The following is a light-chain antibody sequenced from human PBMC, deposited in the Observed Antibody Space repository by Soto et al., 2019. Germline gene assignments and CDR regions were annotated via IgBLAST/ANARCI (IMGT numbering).Light chain of an antibody. V-gene: IGKV1-9*01. CDR3: QQVNVYPST. CDR2: DAS. CDR1: QGISSY. J-gene: IGKJ4*01. Sequence: KLNKSLYSMSASVGDRVTITCRASQGISSYLGWYQQKPGKAPNLLIYDASTLHSGVPSRFSGGGSGTDFTLTISILQPEDFATYYCQQVNVYPSTFGGGTKVAIK.